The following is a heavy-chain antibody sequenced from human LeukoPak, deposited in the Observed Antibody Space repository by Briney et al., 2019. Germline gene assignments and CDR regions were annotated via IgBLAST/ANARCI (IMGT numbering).Heavy chain of an antibody. V-gene: IGHV4-30-4*01. CDR3: ARETLTISRWFDP. CDR2: IYYSGST. CDR1: GASIRSGDYY. Sequence: SETLSLTCTVSGASIRSGDYYWSWIRQPPGKGLEWIGYIYYSGSTYYNPSLKSRVTISVDTSKNQFSLKLTSVTAADTAVYYCARETLTISRWFDPWGQGTLVTVSS. D-gene: IGHD4-17*01. J-gene: IGHJ5*02.